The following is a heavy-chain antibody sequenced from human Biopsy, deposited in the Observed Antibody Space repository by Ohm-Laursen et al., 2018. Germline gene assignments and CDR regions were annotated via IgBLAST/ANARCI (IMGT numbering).Heavy chain of an antibody. D-gene: IGHD3-9*01. CDR3: ARDETGSSVFGPYYYGMDV. V-gene: IGHV1-46*01. Sequence: ATVKISCKASGYSFTKYYINWVRQAPGQGLEWMGIINPTGGTTSYAEKFQGRVTLTRDTSTGAVYLELNSLIYEDTALYYCARDETGSSVFGPYYYGMDVWGQGTTVTVSS. CDR2: INPTGGTT. J-gene: IGHJ6*02. CDR1: GYSFTKYY.